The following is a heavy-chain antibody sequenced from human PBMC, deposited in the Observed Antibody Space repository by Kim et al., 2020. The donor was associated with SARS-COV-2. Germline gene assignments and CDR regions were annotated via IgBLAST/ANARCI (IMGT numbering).Heavy chain of an antibody. V-gene: IGHV1-2*06. CDR2: INPNSGGT. D-gene: IGHD3-3*01. Sequence: ASVKVSCKASGYTFTGYYMHWVRQAPGQGLEWMGRINPNSGGTNYAQKFQGRVTMTRDTSISTAYMELSRLRSDDTAVYYCARDTNFWSGYPLGYWGQGTLVTVSS. CDR1: GYTFTGYY. CDR3: ARDTNFWSGYPLGY. J-gene: IGHJ4*02.